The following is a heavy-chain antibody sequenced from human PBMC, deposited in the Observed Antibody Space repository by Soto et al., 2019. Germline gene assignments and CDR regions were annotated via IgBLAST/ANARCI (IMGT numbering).Heavy chain of an antibody. J-gene: IGHJ4*02. D-gene: IGHD2-15*01. Sequence: ASVKVSCKASGYTFTSYGISWVRQAPGQGLEWMGWISAYNGNTNYAQKLQGRVTMTTDTSTSTAYMELRSLRSDDTAVYYCAREGYCSGGSCYQTEFDYWGQGTLVTVSS. CDR3: AREGYCSGGSCYQTEFDY. V-gene: IGHV1-18*01. CDR2: ISAYNGNT. CDR1: GYTFTSYG.